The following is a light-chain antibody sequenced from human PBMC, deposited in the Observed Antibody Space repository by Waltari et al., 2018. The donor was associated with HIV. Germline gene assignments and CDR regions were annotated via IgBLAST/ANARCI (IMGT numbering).Light chain of an antibody. V-gene: IGLV3-10*01. Sequence: SHELAQPPSASVSPGQQAMTTCSGDALPPLYVYLYQQKSGQAPVLVIHEDSRRPSGVPERFSGSSSGTMATLTISAAQVDDEADYYCFSRDSSGRRGLFGGGTKLTVL. CDR1: ALPPLY. CDR3: FSRDSSGRRGL. CDR2: EDS. J-gene: IGLJ2*01.